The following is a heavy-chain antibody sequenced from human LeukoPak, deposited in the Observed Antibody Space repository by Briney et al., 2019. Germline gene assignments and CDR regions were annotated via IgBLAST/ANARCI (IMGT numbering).Heavy chain of an antibody. V-gene: IGHV4-4*07. D-gene: IGHD1-7*01. CDR1: GGSISSYY. CDR2: IYTSGST. Sequence: SETLSLTCTVSGGSISSYYWSWIRQPAGKGLEWIGRIYTSGSTNYNPSLKSRVTMSVDTSKNQFSLKLSSVTAADTAVYYCARITGTTPVGAFDIWGQGTMVTVSS. CDR3: ARITGTTPVGAFDI. J-gene: IGHJ3*02.